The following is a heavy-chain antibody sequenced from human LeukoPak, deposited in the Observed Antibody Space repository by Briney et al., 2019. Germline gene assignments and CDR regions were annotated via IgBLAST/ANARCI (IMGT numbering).Heavy chain of an antibody. Sequence: GGSLRLSCAASGFTFSTYWMTWVRQAPGKGLEWVANIKQDGSEKYFVDSVKGRFTISRDNANNSLYLQMNSLRAEDTAVYYCARGGPAAGRFDYWGQGTLVTVSS. D-gene: IGHD6-13*01. V-gene: IGHV3-7*01. CDR2: IKQDGSEK. CDR1: GFTFSTYW. CDR3: ARGGPAAGRFDY. J-gene: IGHJ4*02.